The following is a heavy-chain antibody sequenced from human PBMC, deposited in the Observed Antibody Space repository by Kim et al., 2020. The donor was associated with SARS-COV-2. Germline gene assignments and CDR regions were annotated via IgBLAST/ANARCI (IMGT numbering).Heavy chain of an antibody. CDR3: ARGGGSWFTP. J-gene: IGHJ5*02. Sequence: ASGKVSGKASGYVFSSYTITWVRQAPGKGLEWMGWVTTYNGDTNYAERLRGRVSMTTDTSTNTAYMELTNLRPDDTAIYFCARGGGSWFTPWGQGTQVTVSS. CDR1: GYVFSSYT. D-gene: IGHD3-10*01. CDR2: VTTYNGDT. V-gene: IGHV1-18*04.